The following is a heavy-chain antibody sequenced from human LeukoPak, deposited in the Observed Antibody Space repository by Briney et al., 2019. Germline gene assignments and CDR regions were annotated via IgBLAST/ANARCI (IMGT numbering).Heavy chain of an antibody. CDR3: AKEKEGSWKRAFDY. D-gene: IGHD2-15*01. CDR2: ISGSDGST. J-gene: IGHJ4*02. Sequence: GGSLRLSCAASGFTFSSYAMNWVRQAPGKGLEWVSVISGSDGSTYYADPVKGRFTISRDNSKNTLYLQMNSLRAEDTAVYYCAKEKEGSWKRAFDYWGQGTLVTVSS. V-gene: IGHV3-23*01. CDR1: GFTFSSYA.